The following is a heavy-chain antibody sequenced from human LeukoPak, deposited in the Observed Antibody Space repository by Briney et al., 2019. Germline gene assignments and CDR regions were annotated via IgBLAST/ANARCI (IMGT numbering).Heavy chain of an antibody. CDR3: ARDPITIFGVIDY. D-gene: IGHD3-3*01. V-gene: IGHV3-11*01. CDR1: GFTFSDYY. J-gene: IGHJ4*02. Sequence: GGSLRLSCAASGFTFSDYYMSWIRQAPGKGLEWVSYISSSGSTIYYADSVKGRFTISRDNAKNSLYLQMNSLRADDTAVYYCARDPITIFGVIDYWGQGTLVTVSS. CDR2: ISSSGSTI.